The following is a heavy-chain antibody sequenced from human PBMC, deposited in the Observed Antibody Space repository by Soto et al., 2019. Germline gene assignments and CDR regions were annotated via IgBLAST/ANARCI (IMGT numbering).Heavy chain of an antibody. CDR1: GFTIRNYA. V-gene: IGHV3-23*04. Sequence: EVQVVESGGDLVQPGGSLRLSCAASGFTIRNYAMSWVRQAPGKALEWVSGISGGSDRTYYADSVKGRFTIFKDNSKNTLYLPMSSLRVEDTAVYHCEGSWTWGQGTMVTVSS. J-gene: IGHJ3*01. CDR2: ISGGSDRT. D-gene: IGHD5-12*01. CDR3: EGSWT.